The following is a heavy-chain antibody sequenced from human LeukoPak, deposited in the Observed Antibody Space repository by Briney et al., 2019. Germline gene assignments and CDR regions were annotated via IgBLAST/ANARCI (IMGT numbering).Heavy chain of an antibody. CDR2: IRYDGSDA. V-gene: IGHV3-30*02. CDR1: GFTFSSYE. J-gene: IGHJ4*02. Sequence: GGSLRLSCAASGFTFSSYEMNWVRQAPGKGLDWVALIRYDGSDADYADSVKGRFTISKDYSKNTVYLQMNSLKIEDTAVYFCAKEGSSGWYSRYFFDYWGQGILVTVSS. CDR3: AKEGSSGWYSRYFFDY. D-gene: IGHD6-19*01.